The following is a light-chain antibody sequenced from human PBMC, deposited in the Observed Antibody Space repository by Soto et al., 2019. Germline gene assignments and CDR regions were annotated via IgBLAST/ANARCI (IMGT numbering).Light chain of an antibody. CDR3: QSYDLSLHNYV. CDR1: SSDVGGYNY. CDR2: EVN. Sequence: QSVLTQPPSASGSPGQSVAISCTGTSSDVGGYNYVSWYQQHPGKAPKLMIYEVNKRPSGVPDRFSGSKSGNTASLTVSGLQAEDEADYYCQSYDLSLHNYVFGTGTKLTVL. V-gene: IGLV2-8*01. J-gene: IGLJ1*01.